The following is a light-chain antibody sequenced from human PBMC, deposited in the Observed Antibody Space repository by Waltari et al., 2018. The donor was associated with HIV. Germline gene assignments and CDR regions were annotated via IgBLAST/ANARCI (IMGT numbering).Light chain of an antibody. CDR2: GAS. J-gene: IGKJ1*01. CDR3: QQYYGYPPT. CDR1: QGIISD. Sequence: AIRMTQSPSSFSASTGDRVTSTCRASQGIISDLAWYQQSPGKAPKLLIYGASTLQRGVPSSFSGSGSGTDFTLTISCLQSEDFATYYCQQYYGYPPTFGQGTKVEIK. V-gene: IGKV1-8*01.